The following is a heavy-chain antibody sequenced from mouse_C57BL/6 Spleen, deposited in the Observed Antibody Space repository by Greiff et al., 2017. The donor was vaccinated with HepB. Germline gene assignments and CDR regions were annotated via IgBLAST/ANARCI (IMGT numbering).Heavy chain of an antibody. V-gene: IGHV3-6*01. Sequence: EVKLEESGPGLVKPSQSLSLTCSVTGYSITSGYYWNWIRQFPGNKLEWMGYISYDGSNNYNPSLKNRISITRDTSKNQFFLKLNSVTTEDTATYYCARETSNYHNWYFDVWGTGTTVTVSS. CDR3: ARETSNYHNWYFDV. CDR1: GYSITSGYY. J-gene: IGHJ1*03. D-gene: IGHD2-5*01. CDR2: ISYDGSN.